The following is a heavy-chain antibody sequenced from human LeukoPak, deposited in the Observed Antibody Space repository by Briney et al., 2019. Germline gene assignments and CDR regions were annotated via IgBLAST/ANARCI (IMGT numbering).Heavy chain of an antibody. CDR1: GFSLSAYN. J-gene: IGHJ6*03. D-gene: IGHD6-6*01. Sequence: PGGSLRLSCEGSGFSLSAYNMNWVRQAPGKGLESVSYISSSSATIFYADSVKGRFTISRDSAKNSLYLQMNSLRPEDTAVYFCARDRHVPGLYYYYMDVWGKGTTVTVSS. V-gene: IGHV3-48*01. CDR2: ISSSSATI. CDR3: ARDRHVPGLYYYYMDV.